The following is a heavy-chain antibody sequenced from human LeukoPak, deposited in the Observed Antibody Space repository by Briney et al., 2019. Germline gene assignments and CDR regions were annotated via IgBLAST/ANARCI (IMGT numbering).Heavy chain of an antibody. CDR2: IYYSGST. J-gene: IGHJ6*02. CDR3: ARVVGYCSSTSCYYYGMDV. Sequence: SETLSLTCTVSGGSISSYYWSWIRQLPGKGLEWIGYIYYSGSTNYNPSLKSRVTISVDTSKNQFSLKLSSVTAADTAVYYCARVVGYCSSTSCYYYGMDVWGQGTTVTVSS. D-gene: IGHD2-2*01. CDR1: GGSISSYY. V-gene: IGHV4-59*01.